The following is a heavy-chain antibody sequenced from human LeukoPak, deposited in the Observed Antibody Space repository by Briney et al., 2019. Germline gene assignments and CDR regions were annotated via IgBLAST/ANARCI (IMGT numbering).Heavy chain of an antibody. CDR3: ARVNYGDYLPSFDY. D-gene: IGHD4-17*01. Sequence: PGGSPRLSCAASGFTFSSYSMNWVRQAPGKGLEWVSYISSSSSTIYYADSVKGRFTISRDNAKNSLYLQMNSLRAEDTAMYYCARVNYGDYLPSFDYWGQGTLVTVSS. V-gene: IGHV3-48*01. CDR1: GFTFSSYS. CDR2: ISSSSSTI. J-gene: IGHJ4*02.